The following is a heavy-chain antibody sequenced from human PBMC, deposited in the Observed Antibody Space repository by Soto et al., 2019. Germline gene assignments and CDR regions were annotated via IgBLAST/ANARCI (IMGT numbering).Heavy chain of an antibody. Sequence: GGSLRLSCSASGFTFSSYAMHWVRQAPGKGLEYVSAISSNGGSTYYADSVKGRFTISRDNSKNTLFLQMSSLRAEDTAIYYCVKDRVAGPSYYYAMDVWGQGTTVTVSS. CDR3: VKDRVAGPSYYYAMDV. D-gene: IGHD6-19*01. CDR1: GFTFSSYA. V-gene: IGHV3-64D*06. CDR2: ISSNGGST. J-gene: IGHJ6*02.